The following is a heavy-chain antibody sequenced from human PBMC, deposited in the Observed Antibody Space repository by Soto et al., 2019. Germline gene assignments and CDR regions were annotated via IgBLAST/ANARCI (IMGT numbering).Heavy chain of an antibody. Sequence: PGESLKISCKGSGYSLTSYWIGWVRQMPGKGLEWMGIIYPGDSDTRYSPSFQGQVTISADKSISTAYLQWSSLKASDTAMYYCASSSRSWKLYSYYGMDVWGQGTTATFAS. V-gene: IGHV5-51*01. CDR1: GYSLTSYW. J-gene: IGHJ6*01. D-gene: IGHD6-13*01. CDR3: ASSSRSWKLYSYYGMDV. CDR2: IYPGDSDT.